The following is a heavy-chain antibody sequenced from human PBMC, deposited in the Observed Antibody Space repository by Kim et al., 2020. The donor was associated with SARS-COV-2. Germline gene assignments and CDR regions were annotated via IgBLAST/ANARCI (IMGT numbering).Heavy chain of an antibody. CDR3: ARDFGGSYSADY. D-gene: IGHD1-26*01. V-gene: IGHV1-69*01. Sequence: NYAQKFQGRVTITADESTSTAYMELSSLRSEDTAVYYCARDFGGSYSADYWGQGTLVTVSS. J-gene: IGHJ4*02.